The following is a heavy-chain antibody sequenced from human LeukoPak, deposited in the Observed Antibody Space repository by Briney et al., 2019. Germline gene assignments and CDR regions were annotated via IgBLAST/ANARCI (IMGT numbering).Heavy chain of an antibody. V-gene: IGHV3-48*04. D-gene: IGHD4/OR15-4a*01. CDR3: ARDFDYGDYIDF. CDR1: GFTFSTYT. CDR2: ISSGGLTI. Sequence: QLGGPLRLSCVASGFTFSTYTFNWVRQAPGKGLEWLSYISSGGLTIFYAVSVKGRFTISRDNTKNAIYLDMTNLRAEDTAVYYCARDFDYGDYIDFWGQGTLVAVSS. J-gene: IGHJ4*02.